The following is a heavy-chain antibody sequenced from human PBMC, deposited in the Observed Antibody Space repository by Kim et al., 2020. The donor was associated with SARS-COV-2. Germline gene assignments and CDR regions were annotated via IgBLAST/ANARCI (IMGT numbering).Heavy chain of an antibody. V-gene: IGHV3-33*01. CDR3: AMSSGYYPNCFDY. J-gene: IGHJ4*02. CDR2: IWYDGSNK. Sequence: GGSLRLSCAASGFTFSSYAMHWVRQAPGKGLEWVAVIWYDGSNKYYADSVKGRFTISRDNSKNTLYLQMNSLRAEDTAVYYCAMSSGYYPNCFDYWGQGTLVTVSS. D-gene: IGHD3-22*01. CDR1: GFTFSSYA.